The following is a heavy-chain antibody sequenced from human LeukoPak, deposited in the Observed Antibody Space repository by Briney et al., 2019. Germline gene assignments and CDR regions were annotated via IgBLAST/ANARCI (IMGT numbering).Heavy chain of an antibody. D-gene: IGHD6-6*01. CDR1: GFAFSDYH. Sequence: AGGSLRLSCAASGFAFSDYHMSWIRQAPGKGLGWVSYISSSGSTIYYADSVKGRFTISRDNAKNSLYLQMNSLRAEDTAVYYCARVESSSSISWFDPWGQGTLVTVSS. J-gene: IGHJ5*02. V-gene: IGHV3-11*04. CDR3: ARVESSSSISWFDP. CDR2: ISSSGSTI.